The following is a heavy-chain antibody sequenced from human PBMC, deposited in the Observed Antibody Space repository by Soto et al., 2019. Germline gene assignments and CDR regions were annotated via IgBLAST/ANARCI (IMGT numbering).Heavy chain of an antibody. CDR1: GITFSSYG. CDR3: AANLASRYSDSWYKGWHIEY. J-gene: IGHJ4*02. D-gene: IGHD1-26*01. CDR2: ISYSTSHI. V-gene: IGHV3-21*01. Sequence: GGSLRLSCAASGITFSSYGMNWVRQAPGKGLEWVSSISYSTSHIYYADSVKGRFTISRDNAKNSLYLQMDSLRAEDTAMYYCAANLASRYSDSWYKGWHIEYWGQGTLVTVSS.